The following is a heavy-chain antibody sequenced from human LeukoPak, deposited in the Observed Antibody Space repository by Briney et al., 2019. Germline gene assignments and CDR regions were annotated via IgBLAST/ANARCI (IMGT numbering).Heavy chain of an antibody. V-gene: IGHV3-74*01. D-gene: IGHD3-3*01. CDR2: IDKEGSAA. CDR3: VKGGQNYDFWRFDY. Sequence: GGSLRLSCVSSGFIFTNYWMPWVRQVPGKGPVWVGRIDKEGSAAFYAESVKGRFTISRDNVKSTVYLQMNSLGTDDTALYYCVKGGQNYDFWRFDYWGQGTLVTASS. CDR1: GFIFTNYW. J-gene: IGHJ4*02.